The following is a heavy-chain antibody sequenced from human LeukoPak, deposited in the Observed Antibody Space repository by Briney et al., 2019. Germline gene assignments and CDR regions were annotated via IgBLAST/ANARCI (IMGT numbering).Heavy chain of an antibody. Sequence: SETLSLTCTVSGGSVSSYYWSWIRRPPGRGLEWIAYLSHSGSSDSNPSLTSRVTTLVDTSKNQFSLKLTSVTAADTAVYYCARARYANAWYAFDIWGHGRMVTVSS. V-gene: IGHV4-59*02. CDR1: GGSVSSYY. D-gene: IGHD2-2*01. J-gene: IGHJ3*02. CDR3: ARARYANAWYAFDI. CDR2: LSHSGSS.